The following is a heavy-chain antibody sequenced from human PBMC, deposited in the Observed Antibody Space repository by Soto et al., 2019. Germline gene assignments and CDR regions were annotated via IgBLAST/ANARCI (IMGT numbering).Heavy chain of an antibody. CDR1: GYSFTSYW. J-gene: IGHJ4*02. CDR2: IYPGDSET. CDR3: ARFQRSGWYGFDY. Sequence: GESLKISCKGSGYSFTSYWIGWVRQMPGKGLEWMGIIYPGDSETRYSPSFQGQVAISADTSITTAYLQWSSLRASDTAMYYCARFQRSGWYGFDYWGQGIQVTVSS. V-gene: IGHV5-51*01. D-gene: IGHD6-19*01.